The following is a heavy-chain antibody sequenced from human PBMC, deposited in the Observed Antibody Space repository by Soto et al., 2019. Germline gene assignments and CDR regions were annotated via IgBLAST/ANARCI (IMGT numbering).Heavy chain of an antibody. CDR2: INAGNGNT. D-gene: IGHD6-13*01. J-gene: IGHJ4*02. Sequence: QVQLMQSGAEVKKPGASVKVSCKASGYTFTSYAMHWVRQAPGQRLEWMGWINAGNGNTKYSQKFQGRVTITRDTSASTAYMELSSLRSEDTAVYYCARQYSSSWYWEIDYWGQGTLVTVSS. V-gene: IGHV1-3*01. CDR1: GYTFTSYA. CDR3: ARQYSSSWYWEIDY.